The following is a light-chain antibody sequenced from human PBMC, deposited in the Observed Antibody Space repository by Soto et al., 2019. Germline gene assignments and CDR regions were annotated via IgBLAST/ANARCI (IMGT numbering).Light chain of an antibody. CDR3: SSYTSSDTLL. J-gene: IGLJ2*01. V-gene: IGLV2-14*01. CDR2: DVS. Sequence: QSVLTQPASVSGSPGQSITISCTGTSSDVGGYKYVSWYQQHPGKAPKLMIYDVSIRPSGVSNRFSGSKSGNTASLTISGLQAEDEADYYCSSYTSSDTLLFGGGTKVTVL. CDR1: SSDVGGYKY.